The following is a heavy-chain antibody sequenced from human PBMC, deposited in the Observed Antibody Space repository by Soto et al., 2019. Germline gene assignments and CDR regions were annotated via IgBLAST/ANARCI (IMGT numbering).Heavy chain of an antibody. CDR2: SNTHGSSI. CDR1: GFTFSNHW. CDR3: ARDVRGLAALAGLHGMDG. D-gene: IGHD6-19*01. Sequence: LRLSCAVAGFTFSNHWMHWVRQHPGKVLVWVSRSNTHGSSIRYSDSVKGRFTISRDNARNTLYLQMNRRRAEDTAVYYCARDVRGLAALAGLHGMDGLAQSTKVNVYS. V-gene: IGHV3-74*01. J-gene: IGHJ6*02.